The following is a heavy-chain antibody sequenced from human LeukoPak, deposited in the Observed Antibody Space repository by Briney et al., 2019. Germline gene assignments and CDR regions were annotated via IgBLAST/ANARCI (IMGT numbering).Heavy chain of an antibody. J-gene: IGHJ4*02. V-gene: IGHV4-34*01. D-gene: IGHD6-19*01. CDR1: GGSFSGYY. CDR2: INHSGST. CDR3: ARALLDIAVAGREFDY. Sequence: ASETLSLTCAVYGGSFSGYYWSWIRQPPGKGLEWIGEINHSGSTNYNPSLKSRVTISVDTSKNQFSLKLSSVTAADTAVYYCARALLDIAVAGREFDYWGQGTLVTVSS.